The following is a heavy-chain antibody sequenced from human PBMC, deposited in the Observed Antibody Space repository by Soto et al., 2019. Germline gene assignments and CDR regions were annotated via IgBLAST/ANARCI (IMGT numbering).Heavy chain of an antibody. D-gene: IGHD1-26*01. J-gene: IGHJ6*02. Sequence: MQLVQSGPEVKKPGTSVKVSCKASGFTFSTSAVQWVRQARGQRPEWMGWIVGGSGNTNYAQNSQERVIITRDMSKITVYMELSSLRSDDTAVYFCAARRSGLYAMDVWGQGTTVTVSS. CDR3: AARRSGLYAMDV. CDR2: IVGGSGNT. CDR1: GFTFSTSA. V-gene: IGHV1-58*01.